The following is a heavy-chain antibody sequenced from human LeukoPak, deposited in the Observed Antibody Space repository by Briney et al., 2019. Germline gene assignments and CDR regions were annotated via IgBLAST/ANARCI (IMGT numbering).Heavy chain of an antibody. CDR3: AKMGLGRYCSSTSCSDY. CDR2: LSINGDHT. D-gene: IGHD2-2*01. J-gene: IGHJ4*02. Sequence: PGASLRLSCVVSGFTFTNYAMTWVRQAPGKGLEWVSSLSINGDHTYYADSVKGRFTISRDNSKNTLYLQMNSLRAEDTAIYYCAKMGLGRYCSSTSCSDYWGQGTLVTVS. CDR1: GFTFTNYA. V-gene: IGHV3-23*01.